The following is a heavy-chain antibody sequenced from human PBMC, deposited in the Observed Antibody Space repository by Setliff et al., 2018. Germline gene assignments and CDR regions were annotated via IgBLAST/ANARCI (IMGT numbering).Heavy chain of an antibody. CDR2: IHPSGST. Sequence: SETLSLTCTVSGDSISSGSYHWSWIRKPAGKGLEWIGRIHPSGSTNYNPSLKSRVTISVDPSKNQFSLKVSSVTAADTAVYYCARTTGSTHNWLDPWGPGTLVTVSS. D-gene: IGHD1-1*01. J-gene: IGHJ5*02. CDR1: GDSISSGSYH. CDR3: ARTTGSTHNWLDP. V-gene: IGHV4-61*02.